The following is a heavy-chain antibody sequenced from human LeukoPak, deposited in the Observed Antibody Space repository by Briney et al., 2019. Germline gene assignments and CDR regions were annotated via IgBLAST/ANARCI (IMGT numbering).Heavy chain of an antibody. D-gene: IGHD6-13*01. Sequence: PSETLSLTCTVSGDSLSSYYWSWIRQPPGKGLEWIGYIYYSGSTNYNPSLKSRVTISVDTSKNQFSLKLSSVTAADTAVYYCARGRYSSSWLTMYYFDYWGQGTLVTVSS. CDR3: ARGRYSSSWLTMYYFDY. CDR1: GDSLSSYY. J-gene: IGHJ4*02. CDR2: IYYSGST. V-gene: IGHV4-59*01.